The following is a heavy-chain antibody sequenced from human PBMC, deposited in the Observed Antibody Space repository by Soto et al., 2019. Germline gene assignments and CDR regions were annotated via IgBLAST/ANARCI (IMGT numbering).Heavy chain of an antibody. Sequence: SETLSLTCAVSGDSMSSSDYYWGWIRQPPGKGLEWIGSIYYSGGTYYNPSLQSRVAISVDTSKNQFSLKLKSVTAADTAIYYCARRTVNIRTFYSGLKTHCFDYWGQGAPVTVSS. CDR1: GDSMSSSDYY. J-gene: IGHJ4*02. CDR2: IYYSGGT. V-gene: IGHV4-39*01. CDR3: ARRTVNIRTFYSGLKTHCFDY. D-gene: IGHD6-19*01.